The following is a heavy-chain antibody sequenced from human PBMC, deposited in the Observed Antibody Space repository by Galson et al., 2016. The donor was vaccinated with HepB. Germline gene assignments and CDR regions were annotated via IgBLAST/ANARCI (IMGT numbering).Heavy chain of an antibody. CDR1: GFTFSDYA. V-gene: IGHV3-23*01. CDR2: ISGNGGRT. Sequence: SLRLSCAASGFTFSDYAMSWVRQAPGKGLEWVSGISGNGGRTYYADSVEGRFTISRGNSKNTLYLQMNSLRAEDTAIYYCAQSSYDYVWGSYRFDSWGQGTLVTVSS. CDR3: AQSSYDYVWGSYRFDS. J-gene: IGHJ4*02. D-gene: IGHD3-16*02.